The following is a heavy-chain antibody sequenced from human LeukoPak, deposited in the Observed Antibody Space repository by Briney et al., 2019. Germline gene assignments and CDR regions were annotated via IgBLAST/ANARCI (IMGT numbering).Heavy chain of an antibody. CDR1: GYTFTSNY. V-gene: IGHV1-46*01. D-gene: IGHD3-10*01. J-gene: IGHJ6*03. CDR3: ARVGWFGIYYYYYMDF. CDR2: ISPSGGST. Sequence: ASVKVSCKAFGYTFTSNYMHWVRQAPGQGLEWMGVISPSGGSTTYAQKLQGRVTMTTDTSTSTAYMELRSLRSDDTAVYYCARVGWFGIYYYYYMDFWGKGTTVTISS.